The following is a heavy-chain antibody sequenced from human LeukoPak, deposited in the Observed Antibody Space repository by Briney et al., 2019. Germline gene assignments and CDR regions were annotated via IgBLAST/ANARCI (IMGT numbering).Heavy chain of an antibody. CDR2: INHSGST. CDR3: ALNSSSWYDY. Sequence: PSETLSLTCAVYGGSFSGYYWSWIRQPPGKGLEWIGEINHSGSTNYNPSLKSRVAISVDTSKNQFSLKLSSMTAADTAVYYCALNSSSWYDYWGQGTLVTVSS. D-gene: IGHD6-13*01. V-gene: IGHV4-34*01. J-gene: IGHJ4*02. CDR1: GGSFSGYY.